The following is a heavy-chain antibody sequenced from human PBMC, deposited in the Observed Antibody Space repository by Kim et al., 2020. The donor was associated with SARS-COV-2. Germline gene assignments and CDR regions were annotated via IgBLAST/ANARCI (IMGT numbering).Heavy chain of an antibody. CDR2: IYYSGST. CDR1: GGSISSYY. CDR3: ARVGCSSTSYPGYFDL. Sequence: SETLSLTCTVSGGSISSYYWSWIRQPPGKGLEWIGYIYYSGSTNYNPSLKSRVTISVDTSKNQFSLKLSSVTAADTAVYYCARVGCSSTSYPGYFDLWGRGTLVTVSS. J-gene: IGHJ2*01. D-gene: IGHD2-2*01. V-gene: IGHV4-59*01.